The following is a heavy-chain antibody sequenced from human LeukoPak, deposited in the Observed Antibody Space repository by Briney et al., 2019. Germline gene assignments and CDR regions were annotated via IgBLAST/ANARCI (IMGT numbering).Heavy chain of an antibody. CDR2: ISGDGGST. D-gene: IGHD6-19*01. V-gene: IGHV3-43*02. Sequence: GGSLRLSCAASGFTFDDYAMHWVRQAPGKGLEWVSLISGDGGSTYYADSVKGRFTISRDNSKNSPYLQMNSLRTEDTALYHCAKDTDSSGWYGRDYWGQGTLVTVSS. J-gene: IGHJ4*02. CDR1: GFTFDDYA. CDR3: AKDTDSSGWYGRDY.